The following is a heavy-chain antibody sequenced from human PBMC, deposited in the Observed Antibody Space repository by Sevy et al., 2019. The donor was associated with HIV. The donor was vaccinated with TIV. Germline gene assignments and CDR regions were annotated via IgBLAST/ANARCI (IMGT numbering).Heavy chain of an antibody. CDR2: IYYSGST. CDR1: GGSISSYY. J-gene: IGHJ4*02. D-gene: IGHD3-9*01. V-gene: IGHV4-59*01. Sequence: SETLSLTCTVSGGSISSYYWSWIRQPPGKGLEWIGYIYYSGSTNYNPSLKSRVTISVDTSKNQFSLKLSSVTAADTAVYYCASAHYDILTGYQFDYWGQRTLVTVSS. CDR3: ASAHYDILTGYQFDY.